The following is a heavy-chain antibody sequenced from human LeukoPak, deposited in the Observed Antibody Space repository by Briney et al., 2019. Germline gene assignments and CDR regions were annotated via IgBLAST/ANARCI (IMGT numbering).Heavy chain of an antibody. CDR3: ARQAITGLFDY. CDR1: GGSISSYY. Sequence: SETLSLTCTVSGGSISSYYWSWIRQPPGKGLEWIGEINHSGSTNYNPSLKSRVTISVDTSKNQFSLKLSSVTAADTAVYYCARQAITGLFDYWGQGTLVTVSS. V-gene: IGHV4-34*01. J-gene: IGHJ4*02. CDR2: INHSGST. D-gene: IGHD1-20*01.